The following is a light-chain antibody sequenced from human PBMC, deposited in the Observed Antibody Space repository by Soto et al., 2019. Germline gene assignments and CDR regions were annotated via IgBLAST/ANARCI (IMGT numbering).Light chain of an antibody. CDR3: QQYEASPLT. V-gene: IGKV1-5*03. J-gene: IGKJ4*01. Sequence: DIQLTQSPSTLSASVGDRVTITCRASQSINSWLAWYQQKRGKAPKLLVYKASTLESGVPSRFSGSGSGTECPLVISTLQPDGFASYCFQQYEASPLTFGGGTKGAI. CDR1: QSINSW. CDR2: KAS.